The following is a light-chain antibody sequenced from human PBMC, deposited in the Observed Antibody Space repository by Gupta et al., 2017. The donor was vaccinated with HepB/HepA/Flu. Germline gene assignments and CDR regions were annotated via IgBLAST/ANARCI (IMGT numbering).Light chain of an antibody. Sequence: DIQMTQSPSSLSASVGDRVTITILASQNISSYLTWYQQKPGKAPKLLIYAASRLQSGVPSRFSGSGSGTDFTLTISSLQPEDFATYYCQQCYTTPRTFGQGTRVEIK. CDR1: QNISSY. J-gene: IGKJ1*01. V-gene: IGKV1-39*01. CDR2: AAS. CDR3: QQCYTTPRT.